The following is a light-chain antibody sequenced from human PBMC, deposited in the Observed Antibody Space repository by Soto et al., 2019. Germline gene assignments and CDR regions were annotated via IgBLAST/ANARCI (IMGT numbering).Light chain of an antibody. J-gene: IGLJ3*02. V-gene: IGLV1-51*01. CDR1: SSNIEKNS. CDR2: DTN. CDR3: CSFTTSSTWL. Sequence: QSVLTQPPSVSAAPGETVTISCSGSSSNIEKNSVSWHQQLPGAAPKLLIYDTNRRPSGIPDRFSGSKSGTSAALDITGLQTGDEADYYCCSFTTSSTWLFGGGTKLTVL.